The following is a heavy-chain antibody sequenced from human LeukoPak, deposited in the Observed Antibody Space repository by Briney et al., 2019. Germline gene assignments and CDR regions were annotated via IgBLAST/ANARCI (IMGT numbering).Heavy chain of an antibody. CDR2: INPNSGGT. D-gene: IGHD7-27*01. CDR3: ARDGDETDYFDY. Sequence: ASVKVSCKASGYTFTGYYMHWVRQAPGQGLEWMGRINPNSGGTNYAQKFQGRVTMTRDTSISTAYMELSRLRSDDTAVYYCARDGDETDYFDYWGQGTLVTVSS. J-gene: IGHJ4*02. CDR1: GYTFTGYY. V-gene: IGHV1-2*06.